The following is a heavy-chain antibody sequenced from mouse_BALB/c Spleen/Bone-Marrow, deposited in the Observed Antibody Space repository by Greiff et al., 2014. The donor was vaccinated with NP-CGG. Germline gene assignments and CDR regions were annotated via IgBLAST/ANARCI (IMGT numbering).Heavy chain of an antibody. V-gene: IGHV3-8*02. CDR3: ARYNYRYDGGFAY. CDR1: GDSITSGY. D-gene: IGHD2-14*01. CDR2: ISYSGST. Sequence: VQLKDSGPSLVKPSQTLSLTCSVTGDSITSGYWNWIRKFPGNKLEYMGYISYSGSTYYNPSLKSRISITRDTSKNQYYLQLNSVTTEDTATYYCARYNYRYDGGFAYWGQGTLVTVSA. J-gene: IGHJ3*01.